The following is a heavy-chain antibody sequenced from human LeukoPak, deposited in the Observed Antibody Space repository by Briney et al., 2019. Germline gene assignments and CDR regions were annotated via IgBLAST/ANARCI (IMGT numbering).Heavy chain of an antibody. CDR3: ARERAGDY. D-gene: IGHD3-10*01. Sequence: ASVKVSCKASGYTFTSYYMHWVRQAPGQGLEWMGIINPSGGTAIYAQKLQGRVTMTTDTSTSTAYMEPRSLRSDDTAVYYCARERAGDYWGQGTLVTVSS. CDR1: GYTFTSYY. CDR2: INPSGGTA. V-gene: IGHV1-46*01. J-gene: IGHJ4*02.